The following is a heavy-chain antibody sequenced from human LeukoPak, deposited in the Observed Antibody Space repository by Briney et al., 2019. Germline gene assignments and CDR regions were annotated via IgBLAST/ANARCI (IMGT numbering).Heavy chain of an antibody. CDR3: ARDLPGGNHYFDY. V-gene: IGHV3-48*04. Sequence: PGGSLGLSCAASGFNFNSHWMNWVRQAPGKGLEWVSYISSSSSTIYYADSVKGRFTISRDNAKNSPYLQMNSLRAEDTAVYYCARDLPGGNHYFDYWGQGTLVTVSS. J-gene: IGHJ4*02. D-gene: IGHD4-23*01. CDR1: GFNFNSHW. CDR2: ISSSSSTI.